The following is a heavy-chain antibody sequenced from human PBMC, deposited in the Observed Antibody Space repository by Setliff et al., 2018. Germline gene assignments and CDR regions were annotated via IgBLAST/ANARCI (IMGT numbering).Heavy chain of an antibody. J-gene: IGHJ4*02. Sequence: ASVKVSCKTSGYTFTNYGITWVRQAPGQGLEWMGWISVYSGNTNYAQKLQGRVTMTTDASTNTAYMELRGLTSDDTAVYYCSRLVRYCSKTTCQTASGAELWGQGTLVTVSS. CDR3: SRLVRYCSKTTCQTASGAEL. V-gene: IGHV1-18*01. D-gene: IGHD2-8*01. CDR2: ISVYSGNT. CDR1: GYTFTNYG.